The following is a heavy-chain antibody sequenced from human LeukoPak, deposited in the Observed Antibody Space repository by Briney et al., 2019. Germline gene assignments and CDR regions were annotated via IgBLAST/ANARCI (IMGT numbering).Heavy chain of an antibody. CDR1: GGTFSSYA. CDR2: IIPIFGTA. Sequence: ASVKVSCKASGGTFSSYAISWVRQAPGQELEWMGGIIPIFGTANYAQKFQGRVTITADESTSTAYMELSSLRSEDTAVYYCARYCSSTSCYQADYYYYGMDVWGQGTTVTVSS. J-gene: IGHJ6*02. D-gene: IGHD2-2*01. CDR3: ARYCSSTSCYQADYYYYGMDV. V-gene: IGHV1-69*13.